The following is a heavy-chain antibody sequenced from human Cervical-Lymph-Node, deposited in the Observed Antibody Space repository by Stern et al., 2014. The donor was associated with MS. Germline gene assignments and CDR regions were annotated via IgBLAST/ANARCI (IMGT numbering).Heavy chain of an antibody. CDR2: INPTTVRT. J-gene: IGHJ4*02. Sequence: VQLVQSGAEVKKPGASMRISCKASGYTFTNYFIHWVRQAPRQRPEWMGIINPTTVRTSYAHRFPSRVSMTRDTSTNTACLDLSSLRSEDTAVYFCARAQEFSNVVANYWGQGTLVTVSS. D-gene: IGHD2-8*01. CDR1: GYTFTNYF. V-gene: IGHV1-46*03. CDR3: ARAQEFSNVVANY.